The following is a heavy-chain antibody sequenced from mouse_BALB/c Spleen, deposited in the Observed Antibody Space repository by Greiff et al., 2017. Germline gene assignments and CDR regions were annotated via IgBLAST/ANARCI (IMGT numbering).Heavy chain of an antibody. CDR3: ARDLFLGSSYFDY. J-gene: IGHJ2*01. Sequence: DVKLQESGPGLVKPSQSLSLTCSVTGYSITSGYYWNWIRQFPGNKLEWMGYISYDGSNNYNPSLKNRISITRDTSKNQFFLKLNSVTTEDTATYYCARDLFLGSSYFDYWGQGTTLTVSS. D-gene: IGHD1-1*01. V-gene: IGHV3-6*02. CDR1: GYSITSGYY. CDR2: ISYDGSN.